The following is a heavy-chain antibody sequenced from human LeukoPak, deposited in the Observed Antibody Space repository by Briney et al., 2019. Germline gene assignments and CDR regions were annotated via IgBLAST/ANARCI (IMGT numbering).Heavy chain of an antibody. J-gene: IGHJ3*02. CDR2: FHPEDGET. Sequence: GASVKVSCKASGGTFSNHAVSWVRLAPGKGLEWMGGFHPEDGETIYAQKFQGRVTMTEDTSTDTAYMELSSLRSEDTAVYYCAIAEYAGIVRANAAFDIWGQGTMVTVSS. CDR1: GGTFSNHA. D-gene: IGHD1-26*01. CDR3: AIAEYAGIVRANAAFDI. V-gene: IGHV1-24*01.